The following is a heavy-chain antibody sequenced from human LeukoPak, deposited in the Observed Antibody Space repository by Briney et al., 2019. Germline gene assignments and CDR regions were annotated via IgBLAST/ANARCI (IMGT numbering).Heavy chain of an antibody. CDR3: ARDPKGSGTKGVVDY. Sequence: AVKVSCKASGYTFTGYYMHWVRQAPGQGLEWMGWINPNSGGTNYAQKFQGRVTMTRDTSISTAYMELSRLRSDDTAVYYCARDPKGSGTKGVVDYWGQGTLVTVSS. CDR2: INPNSGGT. D-gene: IGHD1-14*01. CDR1: GYTFTGYY. V-gene: IGHV1-2*02. J-gene: IGHJ4*02.